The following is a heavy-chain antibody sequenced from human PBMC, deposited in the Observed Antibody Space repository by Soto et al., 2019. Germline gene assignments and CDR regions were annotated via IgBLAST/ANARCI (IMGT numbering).Heavy chain of an antibody. J-gene: IGHJ4*02. V-gene: IGHV3-23*01. CDR3: AKPRREQQLGPFDY. CDR2: ISGSGGST. CDR1: GFTFSSYA. Sequence: GGSLRLSCAASGFTFSSYAMSWVRQAPGKGLEWVSAISGSGGSTYYADSVKGRFTISRDNSKNTLCLQMNSLRAEDTAVYYCAKPRREQQLGPFDYWGQGTLVTVSS. D-gene: IGHD6-13*01.